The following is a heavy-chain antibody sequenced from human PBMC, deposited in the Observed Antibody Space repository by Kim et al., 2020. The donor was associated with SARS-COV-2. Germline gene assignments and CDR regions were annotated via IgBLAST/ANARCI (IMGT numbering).Heavy chain of an antibody. Sequence: ASVKVSCKVSGYTFTEFSMHWVRQAPGKGLEWMGVFAPEDGETIYAQKFQGRVTMTEDTSTDTAYMELSSLRSEDTAVYYCATIMVRGCINWFDPWGQGT. J-gene: IGHJ5*02. V-gene: IGHV1-24*01. CDR3: ATIMVRGCINWFDP. D-gene: IGHD3-10*01. CDR2: FAPEDGET. CDR1: GYTFTEFS.